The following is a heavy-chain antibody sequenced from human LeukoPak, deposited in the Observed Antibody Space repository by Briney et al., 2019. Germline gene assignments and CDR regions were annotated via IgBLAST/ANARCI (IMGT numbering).Heavy chain of an antibody. CDR3: ARGGSSGWVDY. J-gene: IGHJ4*02. CDR2: IYYSGST. D-gene: IGHD6-19*01. CDR1: GGSISCYY. Sequence: SETLSLTCTVSGGSISCYYWSWVRQPPGKGLEWIGYIYYSGSTNYNPSLKSQVTISIDTSKNQFSLKLSSVTAADTAVYYCARGGSSGWVDYWGQGTLVTVSS. V-gene: IGHV4-59*01.